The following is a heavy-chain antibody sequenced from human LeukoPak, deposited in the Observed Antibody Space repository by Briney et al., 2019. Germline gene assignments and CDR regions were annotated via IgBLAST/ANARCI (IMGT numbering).Heavy chain of an antibody. CDR3: AKGAYSYGSSS. Sequence: GGSLRLSCAASGFTFSSYAMRWVRQAPGKGLDWVSAISGSGGSTYYADSVKGRFTISRDNSKNTLYLQMNSLRAEDTAVYYCAKGAYSYGSSSWGQGTLVTVSS. J-gene: IGHJ5*02. CDR2: ISGSGGST. CDR1: GFTFSSYA. D-gene: IGHD5-18*01. V-gene: IGHV3-23*01.